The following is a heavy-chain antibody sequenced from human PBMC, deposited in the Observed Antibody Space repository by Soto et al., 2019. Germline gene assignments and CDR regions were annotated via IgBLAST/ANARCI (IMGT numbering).Heavy chain of an antibody. Sequence: EVQVLESGGGSVHPGESLRLSCVASGVTLSRHTMSWVRLAPGKGLEWVSGISGSGDSAYYADFVEGRFTISRDNSKNTGHRQRNSLRVEDTAIYYCTKSDCGHIDRRRMDVWGQGTTVSVS. V-gene: IGHV3-23*01. J-gene: IGHJ6*02. D-gene: IGHD2-21*01. CDR1: GVTLSRHT. CDR3: TKSDCGHIDRRRMDV. CDR2: ISGSGDSA.